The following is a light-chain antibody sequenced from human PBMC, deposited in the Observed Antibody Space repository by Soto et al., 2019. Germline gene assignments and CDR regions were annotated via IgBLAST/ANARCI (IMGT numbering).Light chain of an antibody. Sequence: VLTQSPTTLSLSPGERATLSCRASQSVRTCLAWYQQKPGQVPRLLIHDASTRATGIPARFSGSGSGTDFTLTISSLEPEDFAVYYCQQRTNWPSSTFGQGTRLEI. CDR2: DAS. V-gene: IGKV3-11*01. CDR1: QSVRTC. J-gene: IGKJ5*01. CDR3: QQRTNWPSST.